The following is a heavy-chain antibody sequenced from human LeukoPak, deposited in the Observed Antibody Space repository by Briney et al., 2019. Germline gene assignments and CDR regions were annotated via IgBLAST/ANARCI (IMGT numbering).Heavy chain of an antibody. Sequence: SETLSLTCTVSGGSISSYYWSWIRQPAGKGLEWIGRIYTSGSTNYNASLKSRVSMSVDTSKNQFSLKLSSVTAADTAVFYCARENSGSYREFDYWGQRTLVTISS. J-gene: IGHJ4*02. CDR2: IYTSGST. CDR3: ARENSGSYREFDY. V-gene: IGHV4-4*07. CDR1: GGSISSYY. D-gene: IGHD1-26*01.